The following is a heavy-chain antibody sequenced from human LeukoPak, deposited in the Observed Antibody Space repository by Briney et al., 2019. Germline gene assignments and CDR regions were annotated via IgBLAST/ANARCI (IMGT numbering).Heavy chain of an antibody. D-gene: IGHD3-10*01. Sequence: SQTLSLTCTVSGGSISSGGYYWSWIRQHPGKGLEWIGYIYYSGSTYYNPSLKSRVTISVDTSKNQFSLKLSSVTAADTAVYYCAGDRGTMVRGVPHANWFDPWGQGTLVTVSS. V-gene: IGHV4-31*03. CDR2: IYYSGST. CDR1: GGSISSGGYY. J-gene: IGHJ5*02. CDR3: AGDRGTMVRGVPHANWFDP.